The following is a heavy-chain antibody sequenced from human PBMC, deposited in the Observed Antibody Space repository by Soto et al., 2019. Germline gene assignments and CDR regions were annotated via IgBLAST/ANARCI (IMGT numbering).Heavy chain of an antibody. J-gene: IGHJ3*02. CDR3: ANDRMEYNSVWDPFDI. D-gene: IGHD1-20*01. CDR2: SIGGGDET. CDR1: GFTFNIYA. Sequence: QPGGSLRLCCATSGFTFNIYAMSWVRQAPGKGLEWVSSIGGGDETYYADSVKGRFTISRDDSKNMVFLQLTSLRAEDTAMYYCANDRMEYNSVWDPFDIWGQGTMVTVSS. V-gene: IGHV3-23*01.